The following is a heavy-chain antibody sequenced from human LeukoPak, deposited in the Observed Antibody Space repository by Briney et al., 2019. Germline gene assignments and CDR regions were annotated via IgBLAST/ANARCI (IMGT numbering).Heavy chain of an antibody. J-gene: IGHJ4*02. V-gene: IGHV3-43*01. Sequence: GGSLRLSCAASGVTFDDYTMHWVRQAPGKGLEWVSLISWDGGSTYYADSVKGRFTISRDNSKNSLYLQMNSLRTEDTALYYCAKEGSSSWYYFDYWGQGTLVTVSS. D-gene: IGHD6-13*01. CDR3: AKEGSSSWYYFDY. CDR2: ISWDGGST. CDR1: GVTFDDYT.